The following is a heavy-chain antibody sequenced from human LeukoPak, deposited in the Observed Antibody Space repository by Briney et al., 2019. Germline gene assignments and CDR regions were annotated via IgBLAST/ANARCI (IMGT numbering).Heavy chain of an antibody. D-gene: IGHD3-22*01. CDR3: ARVQAWGSGYYPSPLDY. J-gene: IGHJ4*02. CDR2: ISAYNGNT. V-gene: IGHV1-18*01. Sequence: ASVKVSCKASGYTFTSYGISWVRQAPGQGLEWMGWISAYNGNTNYAQKLQGRVTMTTDTSTSTAYMELRSLRSDDTAVYYCARVQAWGSGYYPSPLDYWGQGTLVTVSS. CDR1: GYTFTSYG.